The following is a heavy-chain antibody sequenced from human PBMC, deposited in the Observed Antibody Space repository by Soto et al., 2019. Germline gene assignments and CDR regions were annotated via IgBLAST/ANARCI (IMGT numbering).Heavy chain of an antibody. CDR1: GYTFSSNW. Sequence: PGESLKISCQTSGYTFSSNWIGWVRQMPGKGPEWMGRIDPSDSYTNYSPSFQGHVTISADKSISTAYLQWSSLKASDTAMYYCARRRVDCSSTSCYPFGMDVWGQGTTVTVSS. D-gene: IGHD2-2*01. CDR2: IDPSDSYT. CDR3: ARRRVDCSSTSCYPFGMDV. V-gene: IGHV5-10-1*01. J-gene: IGHJ6*02.